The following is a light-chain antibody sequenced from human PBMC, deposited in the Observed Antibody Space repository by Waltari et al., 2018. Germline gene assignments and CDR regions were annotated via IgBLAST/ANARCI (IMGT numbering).Light chain of an antibody. CDR3: QTGGHGTWV. Sequence: QLVLTQSPSASASLGASVKLTCTLDSGHSSNIIAWLQQQPEKGPRYLMRVNSDGSHSKGDEIPDRFSGSSSGAGRYLTISSLQSEDEADYYCQTGGHGTWVFGGGTKLTVL. J-gene: IGLJ3*02. CDR2: VNSDGSH. V-gene: IGLV4-69*01. CDR1: SGHSSNI.